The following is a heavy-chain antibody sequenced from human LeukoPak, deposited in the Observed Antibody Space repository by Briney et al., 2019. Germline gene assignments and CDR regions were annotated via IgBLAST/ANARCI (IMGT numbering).Heavy chain of an antibody. J-gene: IGHJ4*02. Sequence: ASVKVSCKASGYTFTSYYMHWVRQAPGQGLEWMGIINPSGGSTSYAQKFQGRVTMTRDTSTSTVYMELSSLRSEDTAVYYCARDLNPWIQLWLPLDYWGQGTLVTVSS. D-gene: IGHD5-18*01. CDR3: ARDLNPWIQLWLPLDY. V-gene: IGHV1-46*01. CDR2: INPSGGST. CDR1: GYTFTSYY.